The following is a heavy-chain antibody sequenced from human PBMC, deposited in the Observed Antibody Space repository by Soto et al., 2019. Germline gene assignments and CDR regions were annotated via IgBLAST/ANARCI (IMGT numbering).Heavy chain of an antibody. CDR1: GFTFSSFA. V-gene: IGHV3-30-3*01. Sequence: PGWSLRLSCAASGFTFSSFAMHWVRQTPAKGLEWVAVISSDGSNKYYADSVKGRFTISRDNSKNMLYLQMNSLRAEDTAVYYRASRDSYFEYWGQGTLVTVSS. CDR3: ASRDSYFEY. D-gene: IGHD3-22*01. CDR2: ISSDGSNK. J-gene: IGHJ4*02.